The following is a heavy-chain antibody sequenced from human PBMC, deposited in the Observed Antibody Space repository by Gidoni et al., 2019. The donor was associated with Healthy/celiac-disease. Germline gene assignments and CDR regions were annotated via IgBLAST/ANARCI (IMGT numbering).Heavy chain of an antibody. V-gene: IGHV1-69*01. J-gene: IGHJ4*02. Sequence: QVQLVQSGAEVKKPGSSVKVSCKASGGTFRSSAISWVGQATGQGLEWMGGIIPSFGTANYEQKYQDRVTITADESTSTAYMELSSLRSEDTAVYYCATGPVLLWFGELLPRYYFDYWGQGTLVTVSS. D-gene: IGHD3-10*01. CDR3: ATGPVLLWFGELLPRYYFDY. CDR1: GGTFRSSA. CDR2: IIPSFGTA.